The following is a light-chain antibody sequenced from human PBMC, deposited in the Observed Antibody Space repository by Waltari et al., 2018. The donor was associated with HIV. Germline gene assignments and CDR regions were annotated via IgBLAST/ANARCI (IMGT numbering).Light chain of an antibody. CDR3: CSYAGTYPYV. CDR1: SSDVGGYNY. Sequence: QSALTQPRSVSGSPGQSLTLSCTGTSSDVGGYNYVSWYQQHPGKAPKLMIYDVNKRPSGVPDRFSGSKSGNTASLTISGLQADDEADYYCCSYAGTYPYVFGTGTKVTVL. V-gene: IGLV2-11*01. CDR2: DVN. J-gene: IGLJ1*01.